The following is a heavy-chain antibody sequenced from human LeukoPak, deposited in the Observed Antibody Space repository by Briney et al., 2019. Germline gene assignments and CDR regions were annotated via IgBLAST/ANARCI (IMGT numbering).Heavy chain of an antibody. CDR2: INPSGGST. J-gene: IGHJ5*02. D-gene: IGHD3-22*01. Sequence: EASVKVSCKASGYTFTSYYMHWVRQAPGQGLEWMGIINPSGGSTNYAQKLQGRVTMTTDTSTSTAYMELRSLRSDDTALYYCARESYDSSGPWGQGTLVTVSS. CDR3: ARESYDSSGP. V-gene: IGHV1-46*01. CDR1: GYTFTSYY.